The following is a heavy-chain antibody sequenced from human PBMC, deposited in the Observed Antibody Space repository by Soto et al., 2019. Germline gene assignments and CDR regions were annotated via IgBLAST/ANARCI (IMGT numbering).Heavy chain of an antibody. J-gene: IGHJ4*02. CDR3: RAYTYGQGVDY. Sequence: GGSLRLSCVASGSTFSAYDMNWVRQAPGKGLEWVSLVNGNGGSTYYADSVKGRFTISRDDSKNTVYLQMNSLRAEDTAVYYCRAYTYGQGVDYWGQGTLVTVSS. CDR1: GSTFSAYD. CDR2: VNGNGGST. D-gene: IGHD5-18*01. V-gene: IGHV3-23*01.